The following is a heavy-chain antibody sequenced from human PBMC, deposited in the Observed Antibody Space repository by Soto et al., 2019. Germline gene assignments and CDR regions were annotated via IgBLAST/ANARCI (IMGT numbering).Heavy chain of an antibody. D-gene: IGHD2-2*01. J-gene: IGHJ6*02. CDR3: ARGISDYVVVVTAALDV. CDR2: VSSSSSHI. CDR1: GFTFSRYS. V-gene: IGHV3-21*01. Sequence: GGSLRLSCAASGFTFSRYSMNWVRQAPGKGLEWVSSVSSSSSHIYYADSVKGRFTISRDNADNSLYLQMNSLRADDTAVYFCARGISDYVVVVTAALDVWGQGTTVTVFS.